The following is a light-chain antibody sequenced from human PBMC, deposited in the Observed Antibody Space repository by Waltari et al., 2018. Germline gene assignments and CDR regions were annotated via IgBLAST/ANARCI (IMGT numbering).Light chain of an antibody. J-gene: IGLJ3*02. CDR3: SSHTSSRTRV. CDR2: DVT. Sequence: QSALTQPASVSGSPGQSITISCTGTSRDVGAYDSVSWSHQHPGKVPKLMIYDVTYPPSGISNRFSGSKSGITAFLTISGLQAEDEADYYCSSHTSSRTRVFGGGTELTVL. V-gene: IGLV2-14*03. CDR1: SRDVGAYDS.